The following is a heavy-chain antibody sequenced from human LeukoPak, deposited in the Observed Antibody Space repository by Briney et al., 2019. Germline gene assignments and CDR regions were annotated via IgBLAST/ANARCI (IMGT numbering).Heavy chain of an antibody. CDR3: ARGRDGYNPAG. Sequence: GSLRLSCAASGFTFSSYSMNWVRQAPGKGLEWVSSISSSSSYIYYADSVKGRFTISRDNAKNTLYLQMNSLRVEDTAVYYCARGRDGYNPAGWGQGTLVTVSS. J-gene: IGHJ4*02. D-gene: IGHD5-24*01. CDR2: ISSSSSYI. CDR1: GFTFSSYS. V-gene: IGHV3-21*04.